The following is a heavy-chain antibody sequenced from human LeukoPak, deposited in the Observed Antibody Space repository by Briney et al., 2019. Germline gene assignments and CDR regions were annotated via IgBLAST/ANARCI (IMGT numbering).Heavy chain of an antibody. V-gene: IGHV3-7*01. CDR2: IRQDGRET. CDR1: GFTFSSYW. CDR3: ARDLIVGAPGEDY. Sequence: GGSLRLSCAASGFTFSSYWMSWVRKAPRKGLEWVANIRQDGRETYYVDSVKGRFTISRDNAKNSLYLQMNSLRAEDMAVYYCARDLIVGAPGEDYWGQGTLVIVSS. J-gene: IGHJ4*02. D-gene: IGHD1-26*01.